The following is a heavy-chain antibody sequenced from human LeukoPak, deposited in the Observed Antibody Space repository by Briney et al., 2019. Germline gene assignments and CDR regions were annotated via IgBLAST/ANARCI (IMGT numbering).Heavy chain of an antibody. V-gene: IGHV3-15*01. CDR2: IISKGAGGTT. Sequence: GGSLRLSCAASGFTFSDAWMSWVRQAPGKGLEWVGRIISKGAGGTTDYAAFVNGRFTISREDSKNTLHLQMNSLRSEDTAVYYCTWLTTVQGAIGYWGQGTLVTVSS. CDR1: GFTFSDAW. J-gene: IGHJ4*02. D-gene: IGHD3-10*01. CDR3: TWLTTVQGAIGY.